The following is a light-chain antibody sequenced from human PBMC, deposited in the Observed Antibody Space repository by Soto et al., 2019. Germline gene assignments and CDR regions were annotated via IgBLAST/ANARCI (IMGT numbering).Light chain of an antibody. CDR1: QSVSNNY. V-gene: IGKV3-20*01. CDR3: QQYDDRPRT. CDR2: GVF. J-gene: IGKJ1*01. Sequence: EIVFTQSPGTLSLSPGERATLSCRASQSVSNNYLAWYQQKPGQAPRLLIYGVFSRATGVPDRFSGGGSGTDFTLTISRVEPEDFAVYYCQQYDDRPRTFGQGTKVDIK.